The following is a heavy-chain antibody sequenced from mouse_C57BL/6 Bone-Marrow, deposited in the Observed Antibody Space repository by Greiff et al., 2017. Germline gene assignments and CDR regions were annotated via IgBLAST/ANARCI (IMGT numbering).Heavy chain of an antibody. CDR3: TRPLYYYGSSSSYFDY. D-gene: IGHD1-1*01. V-gene: IGHV1-5*01. Sequence: VQLQQSGTVLARPGASVKMSCKTSGYTFTSYWMHWVKQRPGQGLEWIGAIYPGNSDTSYNQKFKGKAKLTAVTSASTAYMELSSLTNEDSAVYYCTRPLYYYGSSSSYFDYWGQGTTLTVSS. CDR1: GYTFTSYW. CDR2: IYPGNSDT. J-gene: IGHJ2*01.